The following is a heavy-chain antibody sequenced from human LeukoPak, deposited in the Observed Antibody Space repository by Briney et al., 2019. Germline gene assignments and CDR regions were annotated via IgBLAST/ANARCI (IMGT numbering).Heavy chain of an antibody. J-gene: IGHJ6*03. V-gene: IGHV3-30*02. Sequence: GGSLRLSCAASGFTFSNFGMHWVRQAPGKGLEWVAFIRFDGTSEFYADSVKARFTISRDNSQNTVSLQLNSLKTEDTGVYYCVRLSRGAMNYYMDVWGKGTTVTISS. CDR3: VRLSRGAMNYYMDV. CDR1: GFTFSNFG. CDR2: IRFDGTSE. D-gene: IGHD3-10*01.